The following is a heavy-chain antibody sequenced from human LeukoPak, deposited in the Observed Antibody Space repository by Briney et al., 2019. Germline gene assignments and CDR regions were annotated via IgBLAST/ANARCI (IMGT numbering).Heavy chain of an antibody. CDR3: AREGYYDVLTGYPGDY. CDR1: GYIFTTHG. D-gene: IGHD3-9*01. V-gene: IGHV1-18*01. J-gene: IGHJ4*02. CDR2: ISAYHGDT. Sequence: GASVKVSCKGSGYIFTTHGISWVRQAPGQGLEWMGWISAYHGDTKYAQKFQGRVTMTTETSTSTAYMELRSLRSDDTAVYYCAREGYYDVLTGYPGDYWGQGTLVTVSS.